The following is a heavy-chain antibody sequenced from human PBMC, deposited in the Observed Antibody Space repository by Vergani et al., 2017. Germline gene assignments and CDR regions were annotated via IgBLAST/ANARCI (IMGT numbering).Heavy chain of an antibody. CDR1: GFTFSSYG. Sequence: QVQLVESGGGVVQPGRSLRLSCAASGFTFSSYGMHWVRQAPGKGLEWVAVISYDGSNKYYADSVKGRFTISRDNSKNTLYLQMNSLRAEDTAVYYCAREKYQLLYDELVRYFDYWGQGTLVTVSS. V-gene: IGHV3-30*03. D-gene: IGHD2-2*02. J-gene: IGHJ4*02. CDR3: AREKYQLLYDELVRYFDY. CDR2: ISYDGSNK.